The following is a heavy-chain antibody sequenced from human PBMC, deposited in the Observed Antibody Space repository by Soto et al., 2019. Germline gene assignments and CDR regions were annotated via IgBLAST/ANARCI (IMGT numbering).Heavy chain of an antibody. D-gene: IGHD1-26*01. V-gene: IGHV4-34*01. CDR1: GGSFSGYY. CDR3: ARGELRIGTYYFDY. J-gene: IGHJ4*02. CDR2: INHSGST. Sequence: SETRSLTCAVYGGSFSGYYWSWIRQPPGKGLEWIGEINHSGSTNYTPSLKSRVTISVDTSKNQFSLKLSSVTAADTAVYYCARGELRIGTYYFDYWGQGTLVTVSS.